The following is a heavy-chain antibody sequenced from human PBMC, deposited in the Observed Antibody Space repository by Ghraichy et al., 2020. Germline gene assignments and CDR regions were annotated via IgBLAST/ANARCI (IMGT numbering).Heavy chain of an antibody. D-gene: IGHD2-15*01. V-gene: IGHV4-39*01. CDR1: GGSISSSSYY. Sequence: SETLSLTCTVSGGSISSSSYYWGWIRQPPGKGLEWIGSIYYSGSTYYNPSLKSRVTISVDTSKNQFSLKLSSVTAADTAVYYCARHEDIVVVVATPDAFDIWGQGTMVTVSS. CDR3: ARHEDIVVVVATPDAFDI. CDR2: IYYSGST. J-gene: IGHJ3*02.